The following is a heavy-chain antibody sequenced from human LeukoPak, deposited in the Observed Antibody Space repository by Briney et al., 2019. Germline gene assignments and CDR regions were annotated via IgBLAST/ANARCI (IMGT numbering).Heavy chain of an antibody. Sequence: SETLSLTCAVYGGSFSGYYWSWIRQPPGKGLEWIGEINHSGSTNYNPSLKSRVTISVDTSKNQFSLKLSSVTAADTAVYYCAREIAAAGVHYYMDVWGKGTTVTIS. J-gene: IGHJ6*03. CDR3: AREIAAAGVHYYMDV. CDR1: GGSFSGYY. D-gene: IGHD6-13*01. V-gene: IGHV4-34*01. CDR2: INHSGST.